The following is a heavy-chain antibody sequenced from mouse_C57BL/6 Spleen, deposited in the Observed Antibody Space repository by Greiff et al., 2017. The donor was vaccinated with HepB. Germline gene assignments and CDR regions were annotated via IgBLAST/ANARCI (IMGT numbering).Heavy chain of an antibody. D-gene: IGHD1-1*01. CDR1: GYTFTSYW. CDR3: ARHPSGSSYFDV. CDR2: IDPSDSYT. J-gene: IGHJ1*03. V-gene: IGHV1-69*01. Sequence: QVQLKQPGAELVMPGASVKLSCKASGYTFTSYWMHWVKQRPGQGLEWIGEIDPSDSYTNYNQKFKGKSTLTVDKSSSTAYMQLSSLTSEDSAVYYCARHPSGSSYFDVWGTGTTVTVSS.